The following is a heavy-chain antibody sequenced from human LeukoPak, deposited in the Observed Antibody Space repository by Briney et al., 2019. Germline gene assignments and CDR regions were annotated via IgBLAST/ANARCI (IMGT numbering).Heavy chain of an antibody. CDR3: ARGPPYYDILTGYRYYFDY. CDR1: GGSVSSGSYY. CDR2: IYYSGST. V-gene: IGHV4-61*01. D-gene: IGHD3-9*01. J-gene: IGHJ4*02. Sequence: SETLSLTCTVSGGSVSSGSYYWSWIRQPPGKGLEWIGYIYYSGSTNYNPSLKTRVTISVDTSKNQFSLKLSSVTAADTAVYHCARGPPYYDILTGYRYYFDYWGQGTLVTVSS.